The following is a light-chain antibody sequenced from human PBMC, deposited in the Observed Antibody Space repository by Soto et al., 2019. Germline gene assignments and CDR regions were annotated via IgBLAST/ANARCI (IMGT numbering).Light chain of an antibody. V-gene: IGKV1-12*01. Sequence: DIQMTQSPSFVSASVGDRVTITCRASQGINNWLAWYQQKPGKGPKLLIYNTFTLQSGVPSRFSGSGFGADFTLTISSLQPEDFATYYCQQASGFPLTFGGGTKVEIK. J-gene: IGKJ4*01. CDR1: QGINNW. CDR3: QQASGFPLT. CDR2: NTF.